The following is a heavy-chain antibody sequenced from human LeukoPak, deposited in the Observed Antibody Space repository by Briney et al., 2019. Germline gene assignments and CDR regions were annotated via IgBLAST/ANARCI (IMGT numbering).Heavy chain of an antibody. D-gene: IGHD6-13*01. Sequence: GASVKVSCKASGYTFSNYYMNWVRQAPGQGLEWMGIINPSGGSTSYAQKFEGRVTMTRDTSTSTVYMELSSLKSEDTAVYYCARVRGYSNRGGFDPWGQGTLVTVSS. CDR3: ARVRGYSNRGGFDP. V-gene: IGHV1-46*01. J-gene: IGHJ5*02. CDR1: GYTFSNYY. CDR2: INPSGGST.